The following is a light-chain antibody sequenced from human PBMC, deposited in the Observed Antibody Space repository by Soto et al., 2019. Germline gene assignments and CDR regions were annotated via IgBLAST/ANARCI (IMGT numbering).Light chain of an antibody. J-gene: IGKJ1*01. V-gene: IGKV1-39*01. CDR2: AAS. Sequence: DIQMTQSPSSLSASVGDRVTITCRASQSITSYLNWYQQKPGKAPQLLIYAASSLQSGVPSRFSGSGPGTDFTLTISSLQPEDFATYFCQPSYTTPWTFGQGTKVEVK. CDR1: QSITSY. CDR3: QPSYTTPWT.